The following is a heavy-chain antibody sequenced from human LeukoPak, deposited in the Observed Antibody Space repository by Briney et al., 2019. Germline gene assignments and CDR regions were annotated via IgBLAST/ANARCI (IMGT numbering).Heavy chain of an antibody. V-gene: IGHV3-74*01. Sequence: GGSLRLSCAASGFTFSSYWMHWVRQAPGKGLVWVSRINPDGTSTSYADSVKGRFTISRDNAKNTVDLQMNSLRGEDTAVYYCARDAGDCGGDCPRWFDPWGQGTLVTVSS. D-gene: IGHD2-21*02. CDR3: ARDAGDCGGDCPRWFDP. CDR2: INPDGTST. CDR1: GFTFSSYW. J-gene: IGHJ5*02.